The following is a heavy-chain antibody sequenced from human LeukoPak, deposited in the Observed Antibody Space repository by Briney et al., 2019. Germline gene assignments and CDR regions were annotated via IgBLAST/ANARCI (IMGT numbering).Heavy chain of an antibody. D-gene: IGHD3-22*01. CDR3: ARGKIGYYYYYFDY. Sequence: GASVKVSCKASGYTFTGYYMHWVRQAPGQGLEWMGWINPNSGGTNYAQKLQGRVTMTTDTSTSTAYMELRSLRSDDTAVYYCARGKIGYYYYYFDYWGQGTLVTVSS. J-gene: IGHJ4*02. CDR1: GYTFTGYY. V-gene: IGHV1-2*02. CDR2: INPNSGGT.